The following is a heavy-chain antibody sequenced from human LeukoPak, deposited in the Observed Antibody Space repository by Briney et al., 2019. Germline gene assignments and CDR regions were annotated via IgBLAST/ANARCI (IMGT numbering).Heavy chain of an antibody. CDR2: IHTSGST. D-gene: IGHD3-22*01. Sequence: PSETLSLTCTVSGCSISSYYWSWIRQPAGKGLEWIGRIHTSGSTNYNPSLKSRVTMSADRSKNQFSLKLSSVTAADTAVYYCARDRYYYDSSGYPFDYWGQGTLVTVSS. CDR3: ARDRYYYDSSGYPFDY. V-gene: IGHV4-4*07. CDR1: GCSISSYY. J-gene: IGHJ4*02.